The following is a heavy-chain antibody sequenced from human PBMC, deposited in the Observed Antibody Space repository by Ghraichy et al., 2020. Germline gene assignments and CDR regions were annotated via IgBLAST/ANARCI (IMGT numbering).Heavy chain of an antibody. CDR2: VYYSGST. V-gene: IGHV4-39*01. D-gene: IGHD6-19*01. CDR3: ARHYRHSSDWYTYFDC. J-gene: IGHJ4*02. Sequence: SETPSLTCTVSGGSISSSTYYWGWIRQPPGKGLEWIGTVYYSGSTYYNPSLKSRVTISVDTSKNQFSLKLSSVTAADTAVYYCARHYRHSSDWYTYFDCWGQGTLVTVSS. CDR1: GGSISSSTYY.